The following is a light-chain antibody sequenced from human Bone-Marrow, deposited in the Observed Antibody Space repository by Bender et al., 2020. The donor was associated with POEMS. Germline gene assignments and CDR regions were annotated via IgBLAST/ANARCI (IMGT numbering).Light chain of an antibody. J-gene: IGLJ2*01. CDR1: TSDVGGYNS. CDR3: SSYATPNNFVV. CDR2: DVS. V-gene: IGLV2-14*03. Sequence: QSALTQPASVSGSPGQSITISCTGTTSDVGGYNSVSWYQHHPGKAPQLIIYDVSYRPSGVSHRFSGSKSGNTASLTISGLQAEDEADYYCSSYATPNNFVVFGGGTKVSVL.